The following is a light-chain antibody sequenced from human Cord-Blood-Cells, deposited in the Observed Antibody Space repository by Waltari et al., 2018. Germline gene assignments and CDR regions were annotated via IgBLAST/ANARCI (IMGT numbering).Light chain of an antibody. J-gene: IGLJ2*01. CDR1: SSNIGAGYD. V-gene: IGLV1-40*01. CDR3: QSYDSSRREV. CDR2: DNR. Sequence: QSVLTQPPSVSGAPGQRVTISCTGSSSNIGAGYDVHWYQQLPGTAPKPLIYDNRNRPSGGPDRFSGSKSGTSASLAITGLQAEDEADYYCQSYDSSRREVFGGGTKLTVL.